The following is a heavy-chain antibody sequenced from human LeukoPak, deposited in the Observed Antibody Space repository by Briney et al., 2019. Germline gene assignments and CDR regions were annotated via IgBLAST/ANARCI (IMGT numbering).Heavy chain of an antibody. J-gene: IGHJ6*04. CDR2: IYYSGST. Sequence: SETPSLTCTVSGGSISSYYWSWVRQPPGKGLEWIGYIYYSGSTNYNPSLKGRVTISVDTSKNQFSLKLSSVTAADTAVYYCARGLRPLDVSGKGTTVTVSS. V-gene: IGHV4-59*01. CDR1: GGSISSYY. D-gene: IGHD4-17*01. CDR3: ARGLRPLDV.